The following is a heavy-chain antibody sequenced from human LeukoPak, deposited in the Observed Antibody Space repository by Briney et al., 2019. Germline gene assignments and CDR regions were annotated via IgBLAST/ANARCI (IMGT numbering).Heavy chain of an antibody. CDR1: GYTFTSYG. CDR2: ISAYNGNT. J-gene: IGHJ6*02. D-gene: IGHD3-3*01. V-gene: IGHV1-18*01. CDR3: ARDPIFGVVIRGLAGYYYGMDV. Sequence: ASVKVSCKASGYTFTSYGISWVRQAPGQGLEWMGWISAYNGNTNYAQKLQGRVTMTTDTSTSTAYMELRSLRSDDTAVYYCARDPIFGVVIRGLAGYYYGMDVWGQGTTVTVPS.